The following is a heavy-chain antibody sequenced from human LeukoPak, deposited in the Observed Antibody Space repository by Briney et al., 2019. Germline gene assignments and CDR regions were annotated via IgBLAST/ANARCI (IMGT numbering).Heavy chain of an antibody. CDR2: IIYSGTT. CDR1: GGSISGSNYY. J-gene: IGHJ4*02. Sequence: PSETLSLTCTVSGGSISGSNYYWGWVRQSPEKGLEWIGSIIYSGTTHYDPSLRSRVTIPVDTSKSQFSLRLTSVTAADTAVYYCARDFGDHRIDYWGQGTLVTVSS. CDR3: ARDFGDHRIDY. D-gene: IGHD4-17*01. V-gene: IGHV4-39*01.